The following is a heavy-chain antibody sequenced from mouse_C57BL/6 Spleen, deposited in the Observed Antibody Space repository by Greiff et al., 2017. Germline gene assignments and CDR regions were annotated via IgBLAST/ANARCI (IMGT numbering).Heavy chain of an antibody. J-gene: IGHJ4*01. CDR2: ISGGGGNT. CDR3: ARDWDDYYARDD. Sequence: EVQVVESGGGLVKPGGSLKLSCAASGFTFSSYTMSWVRQTPEKRLEWVATISGGGGNTYYPDSVKGRFTISRDNAKNTLYLQMSSLRSEDTALYDCARDWDDYYARDDWGQGTSVTVSS. CDR1: GFTFSSYT. D-gene: IGHD4-1*01. V-gene: IGHV5-9*01.